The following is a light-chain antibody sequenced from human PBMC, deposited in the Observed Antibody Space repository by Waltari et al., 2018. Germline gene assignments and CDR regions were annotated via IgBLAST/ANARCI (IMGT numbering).Light chain of an antibody. CDR3: GTWDSSLGIGV. CDR1: TPNIGNNY. J-gene: IGLJ3*02. CDR2: EDN. Sequence: QSVLTQAPSVSAAPGQKVTISCSGSTPNIGNNYVPWYPQFPGTTPKLPIYEDNRRPSGIPDRFSGSKSGASATLGITGLQTGDEANYYCGTWDSSLGIGVLGGGTRVTVL. V-gene: IGLV1-51*01.